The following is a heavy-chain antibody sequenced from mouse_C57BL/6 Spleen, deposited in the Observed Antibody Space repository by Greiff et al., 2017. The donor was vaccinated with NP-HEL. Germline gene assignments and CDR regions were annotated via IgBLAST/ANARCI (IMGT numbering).Heavy chain of an antibody. CDR3: ARHEVYYSNYGDYFDY. CDR1: GYTFTEYT. V-gene: IGHV1-62-2*01. D-gene: IGHD2-5*01. J-gene: IGHJ2*01. Sequence: VQLQESGAELVKPGASVKLSCKASGYTFTEYTIHWVKQRSGQGLEWIGWFYPGSGSIKYNEKFKDKATLTADKSSSTVYMELSRLTSEDSAVYFCARHEVYYSNYGDYFDYWGQGTTLTVSS. CDR2: FYPGSGSI.